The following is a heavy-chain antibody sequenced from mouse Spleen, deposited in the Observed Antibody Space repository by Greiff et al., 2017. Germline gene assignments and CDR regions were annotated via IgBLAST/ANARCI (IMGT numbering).Heavy chain of an antibody. CDR2: INPGSGGT. CDR3: ARLVGNYWYFDV. Sequence: QVHVKQSGAELVRPGTSVKVSCKASGYAFTNYLIEWVKQRPGQGLEWIGVINPGSGGTNYNEKFKGKATLTADKSSSTAYMQLSSLTSEDSAVYFCARLVGNYWYFDVWGAGTTVTVSS. CDR1: GYAFTNYL. J-gene: IGHJ1*01. V-gene: IGHV1-54*01. D-gene: IGHD2-1*01.